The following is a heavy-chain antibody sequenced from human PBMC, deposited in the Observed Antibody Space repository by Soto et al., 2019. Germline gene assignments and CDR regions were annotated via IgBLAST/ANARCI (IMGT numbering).Heavy chain of an antibody. J-gene: IGHJ4*02. CDR2: ISGSGGST. CDR1: GFTFSSYA. D-gene: IGHD1-7*01. CDR3: ATTELELGDLFDY. V-gene: IGHV3-23*01. Sequence: EVQLLESGGGLVQPGGSLRLSCAASGFTFSSYAMSWVRQAPGKGLEWVSAISGSGGSTYYADSVKGRFTISRDNSKNTLYLQMNSLRAEDTAVYYCATTELELGDLFDYWGQGTLVTVSS.